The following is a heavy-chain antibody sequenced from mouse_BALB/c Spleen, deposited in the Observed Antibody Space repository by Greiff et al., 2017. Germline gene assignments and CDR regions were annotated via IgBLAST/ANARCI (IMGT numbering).Heavy chain of an antibody. V-gene: IGHV14-3*02. CDR1: GFNIKDTY. CDR2: IDPANGNT. CDR3: APQLAWFAY. J-gene: IGHJ3*01. Sequence: VQLKESGAELVKPGASVKLSCTASGFNIKDTYMHWVKERPEQGLEWIGRIDPANGNTKYDPKFQGKATITADTSSNTAYLQLSSLTSEDTAVYYCAPQLAWFAYWGQGTLVTVSA. D-gene: IGHD4-1*02.